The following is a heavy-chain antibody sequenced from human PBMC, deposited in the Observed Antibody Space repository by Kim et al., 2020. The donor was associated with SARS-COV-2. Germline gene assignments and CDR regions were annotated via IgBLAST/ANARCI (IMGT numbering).Heavy chain of an antibody. CDR2: ISDSGGST. V-gene: IGHV3-23*01. D-gene: IGHD6-19*01. Sequence: GGSLRLSCAASGFTFGSYAMTWVRQAPGKGLKGVSTISDSGGSTYYADSVKGRFTISRDNSKNTLYLQMNSLRAEDTAVYYCARRIAVAGIGAFDIWGQGTMVTVSS. CDR1: GFTFGSYA. CDR3: ARRIAVAGIGAFDI. J-gene: IGHJ3*02.